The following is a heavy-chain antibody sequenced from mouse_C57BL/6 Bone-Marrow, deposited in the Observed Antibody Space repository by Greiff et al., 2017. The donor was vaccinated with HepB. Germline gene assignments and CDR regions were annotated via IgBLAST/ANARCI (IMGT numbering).Heavy chain of an antibody. D-gene: IGHD2-14*01. J-gene: IGHJ3*01. CDR3: TTGEYDWSY. V-gene: IGHV14-4*01. Sequence: VQLQQSGAELVRPGASVKLSCTASGFNIKDDYMHWVKQRPEKGLEWIGRIDREKGDTEYASKLQGKATISADKSSNTVYLQLSRLTSEDTAVYYCTTGEYDWSYWGQGTLVTVSA. CDR2: IDREKGDT. CDR1: GFNIKDDY.